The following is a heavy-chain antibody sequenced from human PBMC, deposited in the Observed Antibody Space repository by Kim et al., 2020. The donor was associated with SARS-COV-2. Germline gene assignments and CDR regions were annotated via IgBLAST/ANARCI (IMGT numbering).Heavy chain of an antibody. Sequence: SETLSLTCTVSGGSISSYYWSWIRQPPGKGLEWIGYIYYSGSTNYNPSLKSRVTISVDTSKNQFSLKLSSVTAADTAVYYCARGGIAAAGWDWFDPWGQG. V-gene: IGHV4-59*01. D-gene: IGHD6-13*01. CDR3: ARGGIAAAGWDWFDP. CDR2: IYYSGST. J-gene: IGHJ5*02. CDR1: GGSISSYY.